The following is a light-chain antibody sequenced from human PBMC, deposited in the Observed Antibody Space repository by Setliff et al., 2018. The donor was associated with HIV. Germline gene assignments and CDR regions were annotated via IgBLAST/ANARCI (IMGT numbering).Light chain of an antibody. Sequence: QSVLTQPASVSGSPGQSITISCTGTSSDVGSYNLVSWYQQHPGKAPKLMIYEVSKRPSGVSNRFSGSKSGNTASLTISGLQAEDEADYYCCSYAGSSTVVFGGGTKGTV. J-gene: IGLJ2*01. V-gene: IGLV2-23*02. CDR1: SSDVGSYNL. CDR3: CSYAGSSTVV. CDR2: EVS.